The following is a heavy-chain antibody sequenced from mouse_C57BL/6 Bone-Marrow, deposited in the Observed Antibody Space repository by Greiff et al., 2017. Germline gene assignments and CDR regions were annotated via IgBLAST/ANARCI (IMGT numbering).Heavy chain of an antibody. CDR2: IYPRSGNT. Sequence: QVQLQQSGAELARPGASVKLSCKASGYTFTSYGISWVKQRTGQGLEWIGEIYPRSGNTYYNEKFKGKATLTADKSSSTAYMELRSLTSEDSAVYFCARSNYYGSSVAYWGQGTLVTVSA. D-gene: IGHD1-1*01. V-gene: IGHV1-81*01. J-gene: IGHJ3*01. CDR3: ARSNYYGSSVAY. CDR1: GYTFTSYG.